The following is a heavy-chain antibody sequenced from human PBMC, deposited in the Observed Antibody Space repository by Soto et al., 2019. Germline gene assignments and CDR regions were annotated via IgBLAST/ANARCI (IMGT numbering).Heavy chain of an antibody. CDR2: MLSSGLT. Sequence: SETLSLTCSVSGYSFCSSDYYWAWIRQPPGKGLEWIGSMLSSGLTYYNPSLKSRVTLSVDTSKNQFSVRLNSVTASDTAVYYCAPLSVSLSGPYGIHVWGQGTTVTV. CDR1: GYSFCSSDYY. J-gene: IGHJ6*02. D-gene: IGHD2-15*01. CDR3: APLSVSLSGPYGIHV. V-gene: IGHV4-39*01.